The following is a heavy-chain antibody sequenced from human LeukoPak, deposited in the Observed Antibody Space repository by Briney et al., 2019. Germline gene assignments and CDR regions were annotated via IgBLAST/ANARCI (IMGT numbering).Heavy chain of an antibody. J-gene: IGHJ4*02. CDR3: ASGRYSNYFDY. CDR2: ISSSSSYT. V-gene: IGHV3-11*06. CDR1: GFTFSDYY. Sequence: GGSLRLSCAASGFTFSDYYMSWIREAPGKGLEWVSYISSSSSYTNYADSVRGRFTISRDNAKNSLYLQMNSLRAEDTAVYYCASGRYSNYFDYWGQGTLVTVSS. D-gene: IGHD4-11*01.